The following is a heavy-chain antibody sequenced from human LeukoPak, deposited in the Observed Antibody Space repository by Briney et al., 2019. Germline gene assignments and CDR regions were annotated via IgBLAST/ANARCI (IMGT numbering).Heavy chain of an antibody. D-gene: IGHD3-10*01. CDR2: IYTSGST. J-gene: IGHJ4*02. CDR3: ARVGDYYGSGKAVDY. Sequence: SQTLSLTCTVSGGSISSGSYYWSWIRQPAGKGLEWIGRIYTSGSTNYNPSLKSRVTISVDTSKNQFSLKLSSVTAADTAVYYCARVGDYYGSGKAVDYWGQGTLVTVSS. CDR1: GGSISSGSYY. V-gene: IGHV4-61*02.